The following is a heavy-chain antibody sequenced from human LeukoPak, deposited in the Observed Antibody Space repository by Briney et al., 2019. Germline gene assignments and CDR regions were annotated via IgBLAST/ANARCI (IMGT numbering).Heavy chain of an antibody. J-gene: IGHJ6*03. CDR1: GGSISSYY. CDR2: IYYSGST. D-gene: IGHD4-11*01. Sequence: SETLSLTCTVSGGSISSYYWSWIRQPPGKGLEWIGYIYYSGSTNYNPSLKSRVAISVDTSKNQFSLKLSSVTAADTAVYYCARDPYSNYFTDYYYYMDVWGKGTTVTVSS. CDR3: ARDPYSNYFTDYYYYMDV. V-gene: IGHV4-59*01.